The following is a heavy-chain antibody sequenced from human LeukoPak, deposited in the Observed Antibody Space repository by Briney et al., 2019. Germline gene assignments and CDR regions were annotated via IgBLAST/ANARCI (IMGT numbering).Heavy chain of an antibody. CDR1: GFTFSNYT. D-gene: IGHD3-10*01. CDR2: ISSSSSYI. J-gene: IGHJ5*02. CDR3: VRAMVRGGSSYNWFDP. V-gene: IGHV3-21*01. Sequence: GGFLRLSCAASGFTFSNYTMNWVRQAPGKGLEWVSSISSSSSYIFYADSVKGRFTISRDNAKNSLYLQMNSLRVEDTALYYCVRAMVRGGSSYNWFDPWGQGTLVTVSS.